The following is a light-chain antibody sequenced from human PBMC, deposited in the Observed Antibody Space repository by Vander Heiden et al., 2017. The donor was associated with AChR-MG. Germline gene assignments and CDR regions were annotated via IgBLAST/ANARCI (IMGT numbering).Light chain of an antibody. V-gene: IGKV3-11*01. Sequence: EIVLTQSPATLSLSPGERATLSCRASQSVSSYLAWYQQKPGQAPRLLIYDASNMATGIPARFSGSGSGTDFTLTISSLEPEDFAVYYCQQRSNGPLITFGQGTRLEIK. CDR1: QSVSSY. J-gene: IGKJ5*01. CDR2: DAS. CDR3: QQRSNGPLIT.